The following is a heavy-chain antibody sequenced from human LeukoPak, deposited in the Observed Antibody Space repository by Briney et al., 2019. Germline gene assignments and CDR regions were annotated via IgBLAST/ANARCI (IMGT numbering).Heavy chain of an antibody. J-gene: IGHJ3*02. CDR2: ISSSSSYI. CDR1: GFTVSSNY. V-gene: IGHV3-21*01. CDR3: ARDGLTTYAFDI. Sequence: PGGSLRLSCAASGFTVSSNYMSWVRQAPGKGLEWVSSISSSSSYIYYADSVKGRFTISRDNAKNSLYLQMNSLRAEDTAVYYCARDGLTTYAFDIWGQGTMVTVSS. D-gene: IGHD4-17*01.